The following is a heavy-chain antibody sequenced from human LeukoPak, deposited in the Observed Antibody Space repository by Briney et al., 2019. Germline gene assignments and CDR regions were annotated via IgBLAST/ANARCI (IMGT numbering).Heavy chain of an antibody. CDR2: IKFDGSQK. Sequence: PGGSLRLSCAPSGFTFSSFDMHWVRQPPDKGLEWVAFIKFDGSQKNYADSVRGRFTVSRYNSRNMLYLQLDSLRDDDTAVYFCARRLPDSGSYSPDYWGQGTLVTVSS. V-gene: IGHV3-30*02. CDR1: GFTFSSFD. D-gene: IGHD3-10*01. CDR3: ARRLPDSGSYSPDY. J-gene: IGHJ4*02.